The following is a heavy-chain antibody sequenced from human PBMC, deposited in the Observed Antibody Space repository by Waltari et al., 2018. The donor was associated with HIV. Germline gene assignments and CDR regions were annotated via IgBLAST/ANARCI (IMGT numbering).Heavy chain of an antibody. D-gene: IGHD3-22*01. CDR1: GLPFRSYW. J-gene: IGHJ5*02. CDR2: INGDGSTT. V-gene: IGHV3-74*01. CDR3: ARIAYDSSGYGWFDP. Sequence: EVQLVESGGGLVQPGGSLRLSCAASGLPFRSYWMHWVRQAPGKGLVWVSRINGDGSTTSYADSVKGRFTISRDNAKNTLYLQMNSLRAEDTAVYYCARIAYDSSGYGWFDPWGQGTLVTVSS.